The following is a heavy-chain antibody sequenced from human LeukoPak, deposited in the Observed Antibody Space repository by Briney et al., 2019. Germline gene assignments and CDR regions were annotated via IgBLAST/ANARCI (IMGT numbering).Heavy chain of an antibody. Sequence: PGGSLRLSCAASGFTFSSYAMSWVRQAPGKGLEWVANIKQDGSEKYYVDSVKGRFTISRDNAKNSLYLQMNSLRAEDTAVYYCARDPFGSSGYYADCWGQGTLVTVSS. CDR1: GFTFSSYA. CDR3: ARDPFGSSGYYADC. D-gene: IGHD3-22*01. J-gene: IGHJ4*02. V-gene: IGHV3-7*01. CDR2: IKQDGSEK.